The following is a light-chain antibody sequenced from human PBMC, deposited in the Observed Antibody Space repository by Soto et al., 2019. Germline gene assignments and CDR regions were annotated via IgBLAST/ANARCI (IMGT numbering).Light chain of an antibody. CDR1: RSVSSNY. J-gene: IGKJ1*01. V-gene: IGKV3-20*01. CDR3: QQYGTSRT. Sequence: PGERATLSCRASRSVSSNYLAWYQQKPGQAPRLLIYGASSRAAGIPDRFSGSGSGTDFTLTISRLEPEDFAVYYCQQYGTSRTFGQGTKVEIK. CDR2: GAS.